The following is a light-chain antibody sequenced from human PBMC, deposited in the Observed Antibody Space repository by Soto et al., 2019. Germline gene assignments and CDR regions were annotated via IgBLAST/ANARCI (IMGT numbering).Light chain of an antibody. CDR1: SGSVSITSY. CDR2: STN. J-gene: IGLJ3*02. V-gene: IGLV8-61*01. CDR3: ALYLGGGITV. Sequence: QTVVTQEPSISVSPGGTVTLTCGLTSGSVSITSYPSWFQQTPGQAPRTLIYSTNTRSSGVSDPFSGSILGGKAALTITGAQAADESDYYCALYLGGGITVFGGGTQLTVL.